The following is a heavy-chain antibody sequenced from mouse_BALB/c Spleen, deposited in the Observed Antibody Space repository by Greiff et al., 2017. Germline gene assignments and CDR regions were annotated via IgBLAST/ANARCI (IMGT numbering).Heavy chain of an antibody. CDR2: ISDGGSYT. J-gene: IGHJ3*01. D-gene: IGHD2-14*01. Sequence: EVQLVESGGGLVKPGGSLKLSCAASGFTFSDYYMYWVRQTPEKRLEWVATISDGGSYTYYPDSVKGRFTISRDNAKNNLYLQISSLKSEDTAMYYCAREGYRYDGFAYWGQGTLVTVSA. CDR3: AREGYRYDGFAY. CDR1: GFTFSDYY. V-gene: IGHV5-4*02.